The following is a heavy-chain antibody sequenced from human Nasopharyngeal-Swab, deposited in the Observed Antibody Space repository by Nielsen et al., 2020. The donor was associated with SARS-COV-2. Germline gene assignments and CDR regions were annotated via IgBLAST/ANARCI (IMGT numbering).Heavy chain of an antibody. D-gene: IGHD2-21*02. CDR3: AKDDFCPACAFDV. CDR1: GFDFWKYA. Sequence: GGSLSLSCAASGFDFWKYAMSWVRQAPGKGLECVSTVSNNDGSLTFYADSVKGRFTISRDTSKNTVSLQMNSLRAEDTAVYYCAKDDFCPACAFDVWGQGTIVTVSS. CDR2: VSNNDGSLT. V-gene: IGHV3-23*01. J-gene: IGHJ3*01.